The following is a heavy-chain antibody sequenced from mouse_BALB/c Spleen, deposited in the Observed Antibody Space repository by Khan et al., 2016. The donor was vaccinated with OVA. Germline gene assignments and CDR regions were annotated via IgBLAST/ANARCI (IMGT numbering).Heavy chain of an antibody. Sequence: QMQLEESGPGLVAPSQSLSITCTISGFSLTNYGVHWVRQPPGKGLAWLVVIWSDGSTTYNSDLKSRLTISKDNSKSQVFLKMNSLQTDDTAMYFCARQPYYHYNIMDYWGQGTSVTVSS. J-gene: IGHJ4*01. D-gene: IGHD2-10*01. CDR1: GFSLTNYG. V-gene: IGHV2-6-1*01. CDR2: IWSDGST. CDR3: ARQPYYHYNIMDY.